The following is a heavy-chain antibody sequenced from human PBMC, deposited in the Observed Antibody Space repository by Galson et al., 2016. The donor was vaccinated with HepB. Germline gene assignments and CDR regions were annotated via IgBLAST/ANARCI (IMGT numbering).Heavy chain of an antibody. CDR1: GGTFNKYA. Sequence: SVKVSCKASGGTFNKYAISWVRQAPGQGLEWMGGITIFGTANYAQRFQGRVTITADEYTSTVYMELISLRSEDTAVYYCARVRYSTTWYFDYWGQGTLVTGSS. CDR3: ARVRYSTTWYFDY. J-gene: IGHJ4*02. D-gene: IGHD6-13*01. V-gene: IGHV1-69*13. CDR2: ITIFGTA.